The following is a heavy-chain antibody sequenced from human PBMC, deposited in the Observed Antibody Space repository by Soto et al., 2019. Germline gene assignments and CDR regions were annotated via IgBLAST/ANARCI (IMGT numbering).Heavy chain of an antibody. V-gene: IGHV3-21*01. CDR1: GFTSSSYG. CDR3: ARDLGYSYGYPLDY. J-gene: IGHJ4*02. Sequence: GGSLRLSCAASGFTSSSYGMNWVRQAPGKGLEWVSSISSSSTFIYYADSVKGRFTISRDNAKNSLYLQMNSLGAEDTAVYYCARDLGYSYGYPLDYWGQGTLVTVSS. CDR2: ISSSSTFI. D-gene: IGHD5-18*01.